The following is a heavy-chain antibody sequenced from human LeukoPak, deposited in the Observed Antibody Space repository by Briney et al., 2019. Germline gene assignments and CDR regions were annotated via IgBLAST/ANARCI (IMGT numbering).Heavy chain of an antibody. CDR2: IYSGGST. CDR3: ARDKLYGDYNFDY. J-gene: IGHJ4*02. D-gene: IGHD4-17*01. CDR1: GFTVSSNY. V-gene: IGHV3-66*02. Sequence: AGGSLRLSCAASGFTVSSNYMSWVRQAPGKGLEWVSVIYSGGSTYYADSVKGRFTISRDNCKNTLYLQMNSLRAEDTAVYYCARDKLYGDYNFDYWGQGTLVTVSS.